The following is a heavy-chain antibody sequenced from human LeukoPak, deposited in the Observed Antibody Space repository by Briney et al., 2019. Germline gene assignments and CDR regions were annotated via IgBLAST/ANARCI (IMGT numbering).Heavy chain of an antibody. J-gene: IGHJ3*02. CDR1: GFTFSSYG. D-gene: IGHD3-9*01. CDR2: IWYDGSNK. Sequence: GGSLRLSCAASGFTFSSYGMHWARQAPGKGLEWVAVIWYDGSNKYYADSVKGRFTISRDNSKNTLYLQMNSLRAEDTAVYYCARVKRLRYFDWPYAFDIWGQGTMVTVSS. CDR3: ARVKRLRYFDWPYAFDI. V-gene: IGHV3-33*08.